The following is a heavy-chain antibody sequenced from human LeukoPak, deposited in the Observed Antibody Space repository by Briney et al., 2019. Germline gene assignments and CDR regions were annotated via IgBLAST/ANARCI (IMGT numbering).Heavy chain of an antibody. D-gene: IGHD4-17*01. Sequence: PGRSLRLSCAASGFTFSSYAMHWVRQAPGEGLEWVAVISYDGSNKYYADSVKGRFTISRDNSKNTLYLQMNSLRAEDTAVYYCAREGLTTVTTDYYGMDVWGQGTTVTVSS. CDR2: ISYDGSNK. J-gene: IGHJ6*02. V-gene: IGHV3-30*04. CDR3: AREGLTTVTTDYYGMDV. CDR1: GFTFSSYA.